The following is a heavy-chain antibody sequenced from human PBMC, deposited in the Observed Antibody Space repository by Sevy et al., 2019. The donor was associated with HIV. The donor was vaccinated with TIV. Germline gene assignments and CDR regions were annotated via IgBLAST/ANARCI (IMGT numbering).Heavy chain of an antibody. J-gene: IGHJ6*02. CDR1: GFSFSRSP. D-gene: IGHD3-16*02. CDR3: AREGVLTGGAIVSYGMDV. V-gene: IGHV3-30*04. CDR2: LSYNGKSK. Sequence: GGSLRLSCAASGFSFSRSPMHWVRQAPGKGLEWVAVLSYNGKSKYNEDSVKGRFTISRDDSKKTLYLQMNSLRVEDTAVYYCAREGVLTGGAIVSYGMDVWGQGTTVTVSS.